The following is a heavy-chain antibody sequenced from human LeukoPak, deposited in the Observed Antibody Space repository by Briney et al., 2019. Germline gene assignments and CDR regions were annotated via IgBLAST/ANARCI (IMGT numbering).Heavy chain of an antibody. Sequence: ASVTVSFKASGYTFTGYYMHWVRQAPGQGLEWMGWINPNSGGTNYAQKFQGRVTMTRDTSISTAYMELSRLRSDDTAVYYCARVTHDYGDSVDYWGQGTLVTVSS. CDR1: GYTFTGYY. D-gene: IGHD4-17*01. V-gene: IGHV1-2*02. CDR3: ARVTHDYGDSVDY. CDR2: INPNSGGT. J-gene: IGHJ4*02.